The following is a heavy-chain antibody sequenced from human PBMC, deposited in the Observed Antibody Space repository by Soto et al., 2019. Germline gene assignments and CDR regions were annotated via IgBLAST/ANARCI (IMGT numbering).Heavy chain of an antibody. CDR1: GFTFSTSW. J-gene: IGHJ4*02. V-gene: IGHV3-74*01. D-gene: IGHD6-19*01. Sequence: PGGSLRLSCAASGFTFSTSWMNWVRQSPGQGLVWVSRINTDGSSTAYADSVKGRFTISRDNAKNTLYLQMNSLRAEDTAVYYCAKEVLSSAHSVDFWGQGTLVTVSS. CDR2: INTDGSST. CDR3: AKEVLSSAHSVDF.